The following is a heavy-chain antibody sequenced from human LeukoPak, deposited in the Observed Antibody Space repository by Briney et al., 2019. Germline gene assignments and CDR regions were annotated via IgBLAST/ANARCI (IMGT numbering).Heavy chain of an antibody. Sequence: PSETLSLTCAVYGGSFSGYYWSWIRQPPGKGLEWIGEINHSGSTNYNPSLKSRVTISVDTSKNQFSLKLTSVTAPDTAVYYCARADYGDYVFWGQGTLVTVSS. V-gene: IGHV4-34*01. CDR1: GGSFSGYY. CDR2: INHSGST. D-gene: IGHD4-17*01. J-gene: IGHJ4*02. CDR3: ARADYGDYVF.